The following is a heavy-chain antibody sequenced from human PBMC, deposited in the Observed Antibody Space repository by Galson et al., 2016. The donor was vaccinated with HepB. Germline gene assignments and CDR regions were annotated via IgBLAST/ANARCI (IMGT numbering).Heavy chain of an antibody. Sequence: SVKVSCKVFGYTLTELFIHWVRQAPGIGLEWMGNFDPEDGETYSAQKFQGRVTMTEDTSTDTAYMELSSLRLEDTAVYYCATVGATEGGLYFDYWGQGTPVTVSS. CDR2: FDPEDGET. CDR1: GYTLTELF. CDR3: ATVGATEGGLYFDY. D-gene: IGHD1-26*01. V-gene: IGHV1-24*01. J-gene: IGHJ4*02.